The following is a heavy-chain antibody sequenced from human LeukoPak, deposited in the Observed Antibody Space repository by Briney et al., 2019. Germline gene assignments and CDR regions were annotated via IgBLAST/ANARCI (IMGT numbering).Heavy chain of an antibody. CDR3: ARGGEDSSAYLDAFDI. J-gene: IGHJ3*02. CDR1: GYSISSGYY. V-gene: IGHV4-38-2*02. CDR2: IYHSGST. D-gene: IGHD3-22*01. Sequence: PSETLSLTCTVSGYSISSGYYWGWIRQPPGKGLEWIGSIYHSGSTYYNPSLKSRVTISVDTSKNQFSLKLSSVTAADTAVYYCARGGEDSSAYLDAFDIWGQGTMVTASS.